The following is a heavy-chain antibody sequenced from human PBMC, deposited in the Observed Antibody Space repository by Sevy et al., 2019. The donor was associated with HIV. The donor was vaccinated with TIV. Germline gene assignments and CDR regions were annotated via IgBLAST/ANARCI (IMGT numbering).Heavy chain of an antibody. CDR1: GFTFSSYW. Sequence: GGSLRLSCAASGFTFSSYWMSWVRQAPGKGLEWVANIKQDGSEKYYVDSVKGRFTISRENAKNSLYLQMNSLRAEDTAVYYCARGSRPTGGGRDYYYYYMDVWGKGTTVTVSS. CDR3: ARGSRPTGGGRDYYYYYMDV. J-gene: IGHJ6*03. V-gene: IGHV3-7*01. CDR2: IKQDGSEK. D-gene: IGHD2-8*02.